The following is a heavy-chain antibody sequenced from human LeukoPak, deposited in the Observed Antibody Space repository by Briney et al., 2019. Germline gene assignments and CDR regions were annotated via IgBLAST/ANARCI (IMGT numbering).Heavy chain of an antibody. J-gene: IGHJ3*02. CDR2: INGDGRNI. CDR3: AKDQHYYDSSGPNDDAFDI. D-gene: IGHD3-22*01. V-gene: IGHV3-74*01. CDR1: GFTFSSYW. Sequence: TGGSLRLSCVASGFTFSSYWMHWVRQDPRKGLVWVSRINGDGRNINYADSVRGRFTISRDNAKNSLYLQMNSLRAEDTAVYYCAKDQHYYDSSGPNDDAFDIWGQGTMVTVPS.